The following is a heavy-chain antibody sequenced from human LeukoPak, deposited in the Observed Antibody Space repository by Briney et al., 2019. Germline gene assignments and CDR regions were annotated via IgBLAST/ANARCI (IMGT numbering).Heavy chain of an antibody. CDR2: INPNSGGT. J-gene: IGHJ4*02. CDR3: ARGYCSSTSCFNDY. V-gene: IGHV1-2*02. Sequence: ASVKVSCKASGYTFTGYYMHWVRQAPGQGLEWMGWINPNSGGTNYAQKFQGSVTMTRDTSISTAYMELSRLRSDDTAVYYCARGYCSSTSCFNDYWGQGTLVTVSS. CDR1: GYTFTGYY. D-gene: IGHD2-2*01.